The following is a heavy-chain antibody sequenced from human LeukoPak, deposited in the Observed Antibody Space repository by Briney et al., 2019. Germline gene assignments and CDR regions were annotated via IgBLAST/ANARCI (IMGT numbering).Heavy chain of an antibody. V-gene: IGHV4-34*01. J-gene: IGHJ5*02. CDR1: GGSFSGYY. CDR2: INHSGST. D-gene: IGHD5-18*01. Sequence: PSETLSLTCAVYGGSFSGYYWSWIRQPPGKGLEWIGDINHSGSTNYNPSLKSRVTISVDTSKNQFSLKLSSVTAADTAVYYCARGRRNSYGQRNWFDPWGRGTLVTVSS. CDR3: ARGRRNSYGQRNWFDP.